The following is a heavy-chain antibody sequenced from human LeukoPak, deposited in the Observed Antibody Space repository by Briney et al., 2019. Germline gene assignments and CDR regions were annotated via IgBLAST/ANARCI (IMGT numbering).Heavy chain of an antibody. CDR2: IYYSGNT. V-gene: IGHV4-39*01. CDR3: ARHNFYDGSGSTDY. CDR1: GGSISSYY. Sequence: SETLSLTCTVSGGSISSYYWGWIRQPPGKGLEWIGSIYYSGNTYYNPSLKSRVTISVDTSKKQFSLRVTSVTAADTAVYYCARHNFYDGSGSTDYWGQGTLVTVSS. J-gene: IGHJ4*02. D-gene: IGHD3-22*01.